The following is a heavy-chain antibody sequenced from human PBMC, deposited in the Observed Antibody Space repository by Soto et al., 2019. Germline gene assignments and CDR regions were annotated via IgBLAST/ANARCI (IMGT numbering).Heavy chain of an antibody. V-gene: IGHV4-30-4*01. J-gene: IGHJ4*02. CDR3: ARVRAYSYGYEDY. Sequence: SETLSLTCSVSGGSINSVDYYWSWIRQPPGKGLEWIAYIYYTGTTFYNPSLQSRVTMSLDTSKNQFSLKLSSVTAADTAVYYCARVRAYSYGYEDYWGQGTLVTVSS. CDR2: IYYTGTT. CDR1: GGSINSVDYY. D-gene: IGHD5-18*01.